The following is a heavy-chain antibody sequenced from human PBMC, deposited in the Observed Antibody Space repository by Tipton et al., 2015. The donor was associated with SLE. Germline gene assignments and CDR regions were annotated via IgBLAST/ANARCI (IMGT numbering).Heavy chain of an antibody. CDR2: IYPGDSDT. Sequence: QLVQSGAEVKKPGESLKISCQGYGYSFTNYWIGWVRQMPGKGLEWLGIIYPGDSDTRYSPSFQGQVTISADKSITTAYLQWSSLKASDTAMYYCARLFCSSTSCYYDYWGQGTLVTVSS. CDR3: ARLFCSSTSCYYDY. J-gene: IGHJ4*02. CDR1: GYSFTNYW. D-gene: IGHD2-2*01. V-gene: IGHV5-51*03.